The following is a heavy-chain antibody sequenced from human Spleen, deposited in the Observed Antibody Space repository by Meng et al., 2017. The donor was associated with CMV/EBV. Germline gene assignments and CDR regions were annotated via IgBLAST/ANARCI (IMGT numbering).Heavy chain of an antibody. V-gene: IGHV3-48*04. Sequence: GESLKISCAASGFSFSRFWMHWVRQAPGKGLEWVSYISSSGSTIYYADSVKGRFTISRDNAKNSLYLQMNSLRAEDTAVYYCARELIGNYFDYWGQGTLVTVSS. CDR2: ISSSGSTI. CDR3: ARELIGNYFDY. CDR1: GFSFSRFW. J-gene: IGHJ4*02.